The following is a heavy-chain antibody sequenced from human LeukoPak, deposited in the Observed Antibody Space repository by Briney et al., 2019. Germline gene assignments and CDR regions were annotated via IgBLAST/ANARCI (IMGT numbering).Heavy chain of an antibody. J-gene: IGHJ5*02. CDR3: ARSMNYYGSGTPGWFDP. CDR2: INTDGSST. Sequence: PGGSLRLSCAASGFTFSSYWMHWVRQAPGKGLVWVSRINTDGSSTSYADSVKGRFTISRDNAKSTLYLQMNSLRAEDTAVYYCARSMNYYGSGTPGWFDPWGQGTLVTVSS. D-gene: IGHD3-10*01. V-gene: IGHV3-74*01. CDR1: GFTFSSYW.